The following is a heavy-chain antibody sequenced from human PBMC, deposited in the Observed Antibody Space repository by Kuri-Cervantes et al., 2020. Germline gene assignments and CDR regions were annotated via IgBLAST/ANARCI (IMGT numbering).Heavy chain of an antibody. CDR3: ARDFGALPYRTPYYYYGMEV. CDR2: INPIFGTA. J-gene: IGHJ6*01. CDR1: VGTFSSYA. Sequence: SVKVSCKASVGTFSSYAISWVRQARGQGLEWMGGINPIFGTANYAQKFQGRVTITADESTSTAYMELSSLRSEDTAVYYCARDFGALPYRTPYYYYGMEVWGQGNTVTVSS. V-gene: IGHV1-69*13. D-gene: IGHD3-16*01.